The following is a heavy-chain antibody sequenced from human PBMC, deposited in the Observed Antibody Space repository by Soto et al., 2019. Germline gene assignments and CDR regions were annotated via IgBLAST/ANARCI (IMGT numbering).Heavy chain of an antibody. D-gene: IGHD3-22*01. CDR3: ASAQTRFWSGYYKYYYDRSGYYALDY. CDR2: IIPIFGTA. Sequence: GASVKVSCKAAGGTFSSYAISWVRQAPGQGLEWMGGIIPIFGTANYAQKFQGRVTITADESTSTAYMELSSLRSEDTAVYYCASAQTRFWSGYYKYYYDRSGYYALDYRGQGTLVTVSS. V-gene: IGHV1-69*13. CDR1: GGTFSSYA. J-gene: IGHJ4*02.